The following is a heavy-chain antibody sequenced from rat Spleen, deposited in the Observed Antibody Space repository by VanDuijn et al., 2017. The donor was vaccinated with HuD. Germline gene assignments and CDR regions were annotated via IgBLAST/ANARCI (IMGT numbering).Heavy chain of an antibody. Sequence: EVQLVESGGGLVQPGRSLKLSCAASGFTFSNYDMAWVRQAPTKGLEWVATSSYDGSNTYYRDSVKGRFTITRDNAKSTLSLQMDSLRSEDTAPYYCTRQGFITVRVVITTSWYFDFWGPGTLVTVSS. J-gene: IGHJ1*01. CDR1: GFTFSNYD. CDR2: SSYDGSNT. D-gene: IGHD1-12*02. V-gene: IGHV5S23*01. CDR3: TRQGFITVRVVITTSWYFDF.